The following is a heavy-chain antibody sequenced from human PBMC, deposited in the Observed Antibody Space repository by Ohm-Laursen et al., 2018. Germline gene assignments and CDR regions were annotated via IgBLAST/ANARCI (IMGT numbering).Heavy chain of an antibody. CDR1: GFTFDDYA. Sequence: SLRLSCAASGFTFDDYAMHWVRQAPGKGLEWVSGISWNGGTIGYVDSVKGRFAISRDNAKNSLYLQMNSLRAEDTAVYYCARDPGVARGVLTLDYWGQGTLVTVSS. D-gene: IGHD3-10*01. V-gene: IGHV3-9*01. CDR2: ISWNGGTI. J-gene: IGHJ4*02. CDR3: ARDPGVARGVLTLDY.